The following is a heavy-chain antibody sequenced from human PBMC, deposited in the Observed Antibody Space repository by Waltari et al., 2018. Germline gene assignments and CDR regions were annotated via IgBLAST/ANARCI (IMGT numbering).Heavy chain of an antibody. D-gene: IGHD4-17*01. CDR1: GGSIISNSHY. CDR3: ARLGFSYGSIDY. J-gene: IGHJ4*02. CDR2: IYFGGTSSSRS. Sequence: QMNLQESGPGLVKPSETLSLTCNVSGGSIISNSHYWGWIRQSPGKGLEWIGSIYFGGTSSSRSLSNPSLKSRVTISVDMSKKQFSLRLTSVTAADTAVYYCARLGFSYGSIDYWGQGTLVTVSS. V-gene: IGHV4-39*01.